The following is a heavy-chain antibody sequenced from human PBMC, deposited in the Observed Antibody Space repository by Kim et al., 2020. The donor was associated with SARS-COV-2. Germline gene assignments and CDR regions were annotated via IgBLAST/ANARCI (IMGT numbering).Heavy chain of an antibody. CDR3: ARDLGYYDSSGFDY. CDR1: GYSISSGYY. D-gene: IGHD3-22*01. J-gene: IGHJ4*02. Sequence: SETLSLTCTVSGYSISSGYYWGWIRQPPGKGLEWIGSIYHSGSTYYNPSLKSRVTISVDTSKNQFSLKLSSVTAADTAVYYCARDLGYYDSSGFDYWGQG. CDR2: IYHSGST. V-gene: IGHV4-38-2*02.